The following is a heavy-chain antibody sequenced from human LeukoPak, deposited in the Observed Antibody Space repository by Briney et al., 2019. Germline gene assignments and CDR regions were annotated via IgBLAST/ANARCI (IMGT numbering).Heavy chain of an antibody. CDR1: GFTFDDYA. CDR3: AKEMGGDSPFPFDY. V-gene: IGHV3-9*01. CDR2: ISWNSGSI. Sequence: PGGSLRLSCAASGFTFDDYAMHWVRQAPGKGLEWVSGISWNSGSIGYADSVKGRFTISRDNAKNSLYLQMNSLRAEDTALYYCAKEMGGDSPFPFDYWGQGTLVTVSS. D-gene: IGHD3-16*01. J-gene: IGHJ4*02.